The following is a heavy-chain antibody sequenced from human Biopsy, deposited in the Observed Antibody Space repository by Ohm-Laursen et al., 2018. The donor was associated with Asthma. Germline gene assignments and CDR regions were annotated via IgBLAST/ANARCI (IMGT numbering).Heavy chain of an antibody. CDR2: IYYSGST. Sequence: PSDTLSLTCSVSYGSITSGSYYWTWIRQHPGKGLEWIGFIYYSGSTYYNPSLKSRVSISIDTSKNQFSLKLSSVTAADTAVYYCARAQDYYDSRGYYRSFDYWGQGTLVTVSS. V-gene: IGHV4-31*03. CDR3: ARAQDYYDSRGYYRSFDY. D-gene: IGHD3-22*01. CDR1: YGSITSGSYY. J-gene: IGHJ4*02.